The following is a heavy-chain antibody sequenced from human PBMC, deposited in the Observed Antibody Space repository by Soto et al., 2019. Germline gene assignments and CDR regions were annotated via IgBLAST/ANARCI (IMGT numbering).Heavy chain of an antibody. D-gene: IGHD3-10*01. V-gene: IGHV4-31*03. Sequence: PSETLSLTCTVSGGSISSGGYYWSWIRQHPGKGLEWIGYIYYSGSTYYNPSLKSRVTISVDTSKNQFSLKLSSVTAADTAVYYCARVYYGSGSYYPYFDYWGQGTLVTVSS. CDR1: GGSISSGGYY. CDR2: IYYSGST. J-gene: IGHJ4*02. CDR3: ARVYYGSGSYYPYFDY.